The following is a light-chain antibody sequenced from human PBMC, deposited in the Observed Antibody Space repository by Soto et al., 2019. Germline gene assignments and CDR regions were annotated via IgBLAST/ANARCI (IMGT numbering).Light chain of an antibody. J-gene: IGLJ2*01. CDR2: EVN. V-gene: IGLV2-8*01. Sequence: QSALTQPPSASGSPGQSVTISCTGTSSDVGGYNYVSWYQQHPGKAPKVMIYEVNKRPSGVPDRFSGSKSGNTASLTGSGLQAEDEADYYCCSYAGDNNVVFGGGTQLTVL. CDR3: CSYAGDNNVV. CDR1: SSDVGGYNY.